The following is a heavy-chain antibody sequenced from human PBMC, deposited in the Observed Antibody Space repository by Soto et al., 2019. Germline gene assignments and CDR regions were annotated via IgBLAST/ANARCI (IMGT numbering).Heavy chain of an antibody. D-gene: IGHD6-19*01. CDR3: ARDFPYKSQWLVHRGPYYGMDV. Sequence: GGSLRLSCAASGFTFSSYGMHWVRQAPGKGLEWVAVIWYDGSNKYYADSVKGRFTISRDNSKNTLYLQMNSLRAEDTAVYYCARDFPYKSQWLVHRGPYYGMDVWGQGTTVTVSS. CDR2: IWYDGSNK. CDR1: GFTFSSYG. J-gene: IGHJ6*02. V-gene: IGHV3-33*01.